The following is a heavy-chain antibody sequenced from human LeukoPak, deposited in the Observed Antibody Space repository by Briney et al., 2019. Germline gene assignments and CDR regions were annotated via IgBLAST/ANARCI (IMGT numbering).Heavy chain of an antibody. Sequence: SETLSLTCTVSGCSISSSSYYWGWIRQPPGKGLEWIGSIYYSGSTYYNPSLKSRVTISVDTSKNQFSLKLSSVTAADTAVYYCARHVATVATWDLYYFDYWGQGTLVTVSS. CDR1: GCSISSSSYY. CDR3: ARHVATVATWDLYYFDY. V-gene: IGHV4-39*01. J-gene: IGHJ4*02. CDR2: IYYSGST. D-gene: IGHD4-17*01.